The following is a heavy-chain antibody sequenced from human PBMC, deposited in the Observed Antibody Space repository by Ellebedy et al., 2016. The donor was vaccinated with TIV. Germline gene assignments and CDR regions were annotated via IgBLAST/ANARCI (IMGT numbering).Heavy chain of an antibody. CDR1: GFTFSSSW. CDR2: INQDGSKK. CDR3: ARDFDS. J-gene: IGHJ4*02. V-gene: IGHV3-7*03. Sequence: GESLKISCAASGFTFSSSWISWVRQAPGKGLDWVGNINQDGSKKYYVDSVKGRFTISRDNAKNSLYLQMDSLRAEDTAVYYCARDFDSWGQGTLVTVSS.